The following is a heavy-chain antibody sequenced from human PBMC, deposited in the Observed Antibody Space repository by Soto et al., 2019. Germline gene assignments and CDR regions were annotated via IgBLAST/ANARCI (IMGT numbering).Heavy chain of an antibody. CDR1: GFTFSTYG. CDR3: VKERGPFDAFDI. V-gene: IGHV3-33*06. CDR2: IWSNGNNK. J-gene: IGHJ3*02. Sequence: PGGSLRLSCATSGFTFSTYGMHWVRPAPGKGLEWVAVIWSNGNNKYYAESVKGRFTISRDNFKNTLDPQMSSLRAEDTAVYYCVKERGPFDAFDIWGQGTMVTVSS.